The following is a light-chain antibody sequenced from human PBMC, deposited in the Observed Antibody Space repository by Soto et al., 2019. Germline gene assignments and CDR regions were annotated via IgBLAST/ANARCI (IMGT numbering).Light chain of an antibody. V-gene: IGKV3-20*01. CDR2: DAS. J-gene: IGKJ4*01. CDR1: QRISSSY. Sequence: EIVLTQSPGTLSLSPGKRATLSCRASQRISSSYLAWYRQKPGQAPRLLIYDASRRATGIPDRFSGSGSGTDFTLTISGLELEDFAVYYCQQYGSSFLTFGGGTKVHIK. CDR3: QQYGSSFLT.